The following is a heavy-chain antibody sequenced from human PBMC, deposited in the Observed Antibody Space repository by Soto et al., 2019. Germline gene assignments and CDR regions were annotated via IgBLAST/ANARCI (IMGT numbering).Heavy chain of an antibody. V-gene: IGHV3-7*01. CDR3: ARVSHYYYIDV. CDR2: IKQDGSEK. Sequence: GGSLRLSCAASGFTFSSYWMSWVRQAPGKGLEWVANIKQDGSEKYYVDSVKGRFTISRDNAKNSLYLQMNSLGAEDTAVYYCARVSHYYYIDVWGKGTTVTVSS. CDR1: GFTFSSYW. J-gene: IGHJ6*03.